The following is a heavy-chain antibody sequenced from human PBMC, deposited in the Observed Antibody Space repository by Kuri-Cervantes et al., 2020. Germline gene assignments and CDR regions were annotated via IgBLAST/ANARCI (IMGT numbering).Heavy chain of an antibody. CDR3: AKGKSSSGWDS. CDR2: IEQDGSEK. D-gene: IGHD6-19*01. V-gene: IGHV3-7*03. CDR1: GFTFSSYG. Sequence: GESLKISCAASGFTFSSYGMHWVRQAPGKGLEWVDNIEQDGSEKYYVDSVKGRFTISRDNSKSTLYLQMNSLRAEDTAVYYCAKGKSSSGWDSWGRGTPVTVSS. J-gene: IGHJ4*02.